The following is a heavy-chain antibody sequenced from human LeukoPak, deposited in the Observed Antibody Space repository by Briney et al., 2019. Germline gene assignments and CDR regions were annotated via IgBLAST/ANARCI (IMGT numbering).Heavy chain of an antibody. CDR1: GFTFNNYA. V-gene: IGHV3-23*01. J-gene: IGHJ4*02. Sequence: GGSLRLSCAASGFTFNNYAMSWVRQAPGKGLEWVSAIGDNSGDTKYAVSVKGRFTISRDNSRSALYLQMNTLRVEDTAIYYCGRDWKLDYWGQGTLVTVSS. D-gene: IGHD1-1*01. CDR3: GRDWKLDY. CDR2: IGDNSGDT.